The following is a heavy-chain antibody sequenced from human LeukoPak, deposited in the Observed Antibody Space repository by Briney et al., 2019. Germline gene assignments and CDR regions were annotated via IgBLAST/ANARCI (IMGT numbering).Heavy chain of an antibody. Sequence: GASVKVSCKASGGTFSSYAISWVRQAPGQGLEWMGGIIPIFGTANYAQKFQGRVTITADESTSTAYMELSSLRSEDTAVYYCAREQRWLQCLDYWGQGTLVTVSS. V-gene: IGHV1-69*13. D-gene: IGHD5-24*01. J-gene: IGHJ4*02. CDR1: GGTFSSYA. CDR3: AREQRWLQCLDY. CDR2: IIPIFGTA.